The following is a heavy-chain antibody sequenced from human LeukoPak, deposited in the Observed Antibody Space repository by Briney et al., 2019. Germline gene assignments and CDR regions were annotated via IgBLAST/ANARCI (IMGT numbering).Heavy chain of an antibody. Sequence: GASVKVSCKASGYTFTSYDINWVRQATGQGLEWMGWMNPNSGNTGYAQKFQGRVAMTRNTSISTAYMELSSLRSEDTAVYYCARVDGVVTATNYYFDYWGQGTLVTVSS. J-gene: IGHJ4*02. CDR1: GYTFTSYD. CDR3: ARVDGVVTATNYYFDY. CDR2: MNPNSGNT. V-gene: IGHV1-8*01. D-gene: IGHD2-21*02.